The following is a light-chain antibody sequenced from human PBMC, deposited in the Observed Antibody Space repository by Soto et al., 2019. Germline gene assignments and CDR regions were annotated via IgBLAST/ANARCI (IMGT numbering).Light chain of an antibody. CDR1: SSNIGSNY. J-gene: IGLJ1*01. V-gene: IGLV1-47*01. Sequence: QSALTQPPSASGTPGQRVTISCSGSSSNIGSNYVYWYQQLPGTAPKLLIYRNNQRPSGVPDRFSGSKSGTSASLAISGLRSEDEADYYCAAWDDSLSAHNYVFGNGTKVTVL. CDR2: RNN. CDR3: AAWDDSLSAHNYV.